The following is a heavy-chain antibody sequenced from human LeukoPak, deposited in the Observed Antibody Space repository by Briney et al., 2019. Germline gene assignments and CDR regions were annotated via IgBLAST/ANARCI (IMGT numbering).Heavy chain of an antibody. CDR2: ISYDGNNK. Sequence: LRLSCAASGFTFNIYGMHWVRQAPGKGPEWVAVISYDGNNKYYADSVKGRFTISRDNSKNTVYLQMNGLRVEDTAMYYCAKDPQGSVVWWGQGTLVTVSS. D-gene: IGHD2-15*01. CDR1: GFTFNIYG. V-gene: IGHV3-30*18. J-gene: IGHJ4*02. CDR3: AKDPQGSVVW.